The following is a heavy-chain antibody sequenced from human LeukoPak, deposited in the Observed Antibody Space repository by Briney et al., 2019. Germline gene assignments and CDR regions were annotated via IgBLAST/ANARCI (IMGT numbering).Heavy chain of an antibody. J-gene: IGHJ3*02. CDR1: GGTFSSYA. Sequence: SVKVSCKASGGTFSSYAISWVRQAPGQGLEWMGGIIPIFGTANYAQKFQGSVTITTDASTSTAYMELSSLRSEDTAVYYCAIEDRSQYQEYAFDIWGQGTMVTVSS. D-gene: IGHD2-2*01. V-gene: IGHV1-69*05. CDR3: AIEDRSQYQEYAFDI. CDR2: IIPIFGTA.